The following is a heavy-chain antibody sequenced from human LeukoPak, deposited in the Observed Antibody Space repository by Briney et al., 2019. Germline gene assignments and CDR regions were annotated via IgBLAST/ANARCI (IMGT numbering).Heavy chain of an antibody. D-gene: IGHD3-16*01. CDR3: ARGKFDFDY. CDR1: GFTVTSNS. CDR2: INQDGSEK. V-gene: IGHV3-7*01. J-gene: IGHJ4*02. Sequence: GGSLRLSCTVSGFTVTSNSMSWVRQAPGKGLEWVANINQDGSEKYYVDSVKGRFTVSRDNAKNSLYLQMNSLRVEDTAVYYCARGKFDFDYWGQGTLVTVSS.